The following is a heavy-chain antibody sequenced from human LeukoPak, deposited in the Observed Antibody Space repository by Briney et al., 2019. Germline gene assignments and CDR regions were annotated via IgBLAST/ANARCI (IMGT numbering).Heavy chain of an antibody. V-gene: IGHV3-74*01. CDR3: VGDRAYYSSAFDF. CDR2: INVDGSSI. Sequence: GGSLRLSCEASGFTFSDYWMHWVRQAPGKGLVWVSRINVDGSSITYADSVKGRFTISRDNAKNTLYLQMNSLRAEDTAIFYCVGDRAYYSSAFDFWGQGTLVTVSS. D-gene: IGHD3-22*01. CDR1: GFTFSDYW. J-gene: IGHJ4*02.